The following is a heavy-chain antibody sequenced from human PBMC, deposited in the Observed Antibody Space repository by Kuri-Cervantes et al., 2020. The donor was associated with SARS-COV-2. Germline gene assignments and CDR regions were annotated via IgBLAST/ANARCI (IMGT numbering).Heavy chain of an antibody. D-gene: IGHD2-21*02. CDR2: IYSGGSRT. CDR3: AKDGYPYCGGDCYSDY. V-gene: IGHV3-23*03. CDR1: GFTFSSYA. J-gene: IGHJ4*02. Sequence: GESLKISCAASGFTFSSYAMSWVRQAPGKGLEWVSVIYSGGSRTYYADSVKGRFTISRDNSKNTLYLQMNSLRAEDTAVYYCAKDGYPYCGGDCYSDYWGQGTLVTVSS.